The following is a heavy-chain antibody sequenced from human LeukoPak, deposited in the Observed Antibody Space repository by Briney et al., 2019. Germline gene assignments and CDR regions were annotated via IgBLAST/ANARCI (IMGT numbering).Heavy chain of an antibody. CDR1: GFTFTSNW. Sequence: GESLKISCKGSGFTFTSNWIGWVRQMPGEGLEWMGITYPGDSDTRYSSSFRGQVTISADKSVNTAYLQWSSLKASDTAVYYCTTAARRRAYTYGNDGFHIWGQGTMVTVSS. D-gene: IGHD5-18*01. V-gene: IGHV5-51*01. CDR2: TYPGDSDT. CDR3: TTAARRRAYTYGNDGFHI. J-gene: IGHJ3*02.